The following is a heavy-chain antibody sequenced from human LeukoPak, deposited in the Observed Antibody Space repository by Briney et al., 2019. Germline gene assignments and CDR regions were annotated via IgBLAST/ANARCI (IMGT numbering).Heavy chain of an antibody. D-gene: IGHD2-21*02. Sequence: PSETLSLTCTVSGGSISSSSYYWGWIRQPPGKGLEWIGSIYYSGSTYYNPSLKSRVTISVDTSKNQFSLKLSSVTAADTAVYYCARPIAVVTARDAFDIWGQGTMVTVSS. CDR1: GGSISSSSYY. V-gene: IGHV4-39*01. J-gene: IGHJ3*02. CDR3: ARPIAVVTARDAFDI. CDR2: IYYSGST.